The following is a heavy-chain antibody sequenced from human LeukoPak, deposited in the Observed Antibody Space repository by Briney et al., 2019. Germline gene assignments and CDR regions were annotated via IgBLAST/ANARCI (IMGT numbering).Heavy chain of an antibody. V-gene: IGHV3-74*01. Sequence: SGGSLRLSCVASGFTFSSYWMHWVRQDPRKGLVWVSRINGDGRNINYADSVRGRFTISRDNAKNTLYLQMNSLRAEDTAVYYCARWQLAGGYYFDYWGQGTLVTVSS. CDR2: INGDGRNI. CDR3: ARWQLAGGYYFDY. CDR1: GFTFSSYW. J-gene: IGHJ4*02. D-gene: IGHD6-13*01.